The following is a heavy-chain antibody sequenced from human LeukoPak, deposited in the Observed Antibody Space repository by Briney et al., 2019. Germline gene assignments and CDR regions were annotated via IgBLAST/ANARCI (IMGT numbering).Heavy chain of an antibody. CDR2: FYYSGST. V-gene: IGHV4-30-4*07. Sequence: SETLSLTCAVSGGSISRAGYSWSWIRQPPGKGLEWIGYFYYSGSTYYNPSLKSRVTISVDMSKNHFSLRLSSVTAADTAMYYCARGTLYSGWSYYFDYWGQGSQVTVSS. CDR3: ARGTLYSGWSYYFDY. J-gene: IGHJ4*02. D-gene: IGHD6-19*01. CDR1: GGSISRAGYS.